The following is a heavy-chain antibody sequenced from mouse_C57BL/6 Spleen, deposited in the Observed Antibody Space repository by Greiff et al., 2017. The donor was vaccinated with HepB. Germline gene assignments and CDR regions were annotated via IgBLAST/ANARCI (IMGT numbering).Heavy chain of an antibody. V-gene: IGHV14-4*01. J-gene: IGHJ4*01. CDR3: TLITTVGPYYAIDY. D-gene: IGHD1-1*01. CDR1: GFNIKDDY. CDR2: IDPEDGDT. Sequence: EVQLQQPGAELVRPGASVKLSCTASGFNIKDDYMHWVKQRPEQGLEWIGWIDPEDGDTEYASKFQGKATITADTSSNTAYLQLSSLTSEDTAVYYCTLITTVGPYYAIDYWGQGTSVTVSS.